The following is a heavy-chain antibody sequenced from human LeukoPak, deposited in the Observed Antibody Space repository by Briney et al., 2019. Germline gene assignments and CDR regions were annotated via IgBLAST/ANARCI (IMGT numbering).Heavy chain of an antibody. V-gene: IGHV4-38-2*01. J-gene: IGHJ4*02. CDR2: IYHSGST. D-gene: IGHD3-22*01. Sequence: SETLSLTCAVSGSSISSGYFWGWIRQSPGKELEWIGNIYHSGSTYYNPSLKSRLTISVDTSKNQFSLKLSSVTAADTAVYYCARTRYYYDSSGYYYFDYWGQGTLVTVSS. CDR1: GSSISSGYF. CDR3: ARTRYYYDSSGYYYFDY.